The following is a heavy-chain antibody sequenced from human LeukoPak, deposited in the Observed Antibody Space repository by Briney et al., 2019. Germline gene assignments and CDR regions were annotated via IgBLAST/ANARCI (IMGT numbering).Heavy chain of an antibody. Sequence: SETLSLTCTVSGGSISSYYWSWIRQPPGKGLEWIGYIYYSGSTNYNPSLKSRVTISVDTSKNQFSLKLSSVTAADTAVYYCARAYGDYYYYYYMDVWGKGTTVTVSS. CDR1: GGSISSYY. J-gene: IGHJ6*03. D-gene: IGHD4-17*01. CDR2: IYYSGST. CDR3: ARAYGDYYYYYYMDV. V-gene: IGHV4-59*12.